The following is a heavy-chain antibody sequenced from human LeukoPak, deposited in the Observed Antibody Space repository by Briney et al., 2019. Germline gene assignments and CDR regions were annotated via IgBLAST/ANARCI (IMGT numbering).Heavy chain of an antibody. CDR2: ISWNSGSM. Sequence: SLRLSCAASGFTFDDYAMHWVRQAPGKGLEWVSGISWNSGSMGYADSVKGRFTISRDNAKNSLYLQMNSLRAKDTALYYCAKDADYVWGSYRRNYFDYWGQGTLVTVSS. CDR3: AKDADYVWGSYRRNYFDY. D-gene: IGHD3-16*02. V-gene: IGHV3-9*01. CDR1: GFTFDDYA. J-gene: IGHJ4*02.